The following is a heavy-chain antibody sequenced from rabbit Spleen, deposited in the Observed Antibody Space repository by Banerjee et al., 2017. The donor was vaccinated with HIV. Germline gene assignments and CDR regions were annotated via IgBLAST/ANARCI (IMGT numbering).Heavy chain of an antibody. CDR3: ARGSAAMTMVIIGFYLNL. CDR2: IDTSSVNT. Sequence: QSLAESGGGLVKPGASLTLTCTASGFDFSSSYYMCWVRQAPGKGLELIACIDTSSVNTADATWAKGRFTISKTSSTTVTLQMTSLTAADTATYFCARGSAAMTMVIIGFYLNLWGQGTLVTVS. V-gene: IGHV1S40*01. J-gene: IGHJ4*01. CDR1: GFDFSSSYY. D-gene: IGHD2-1*01.